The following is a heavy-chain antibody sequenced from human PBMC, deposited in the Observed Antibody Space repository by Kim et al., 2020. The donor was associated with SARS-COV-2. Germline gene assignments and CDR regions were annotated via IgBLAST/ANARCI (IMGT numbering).Heavy chain of an antibody. CDR2: INPNSGGT. CDR3: ARDLRTYYYGSGSLRDLYYYYYGMDV. J-gene: IGHJ6*02. D-gene: IGHD3-10*01. V-gene: IGHV1-2*06. Sequence: ASVKVSCKASGYTFTGYYMHWVRQAPGQGLEWMGRINPNSGGTNYAQKFQGRVTMTRDTSISTAYMELSRLRSDDTAVYYCARDLRTYYYGSGSLRDLYYYYYGMDVWGQGTTVTVSS. CDR1: GYTFTGYY.